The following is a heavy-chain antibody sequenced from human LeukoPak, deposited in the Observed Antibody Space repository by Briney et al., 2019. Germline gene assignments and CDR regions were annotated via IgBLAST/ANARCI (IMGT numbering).Heavy chain of an antibody. CDR3: ARRSTYGFFDY. Sequence: ASETLSLTCTVSGGSVSSDYWNWIRQPPGKGLEWIGYIHNNGNTNDNPSLKSRVTISMDASKNQFSLRLSSVTAADTALYYCARRSTYGFFDYWGQGTLVTVSS. D-gene: IGHD4-17*01. J-gene: IGHJ4*02. CDR2: IHNNGNT. V-gene: IGHV4-59*08. CDR1: GGSVSSDY.